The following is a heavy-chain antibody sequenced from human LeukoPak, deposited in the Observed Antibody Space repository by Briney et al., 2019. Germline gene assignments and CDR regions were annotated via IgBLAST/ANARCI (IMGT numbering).Heavy chain of an antibody. CDR1: GGSISSYY. CDR2: ISNSGST. Sequence: PSETLSLTCSVSGGSISSYYWSWIRQPPGKGLEWIGYISNSGSTNYNPSLKSRVTISVDTSKNHFSLRLTPVTAADTAVYFCARESCGGGSCYLERRAFDIWGQGTMVTVSS. V-gene: IGHV4-59*01. J-gene: IGHJ3*02. CDR3: ARESCGGGSCYLERRAFDI. D-gene: IGHD2-15*01.